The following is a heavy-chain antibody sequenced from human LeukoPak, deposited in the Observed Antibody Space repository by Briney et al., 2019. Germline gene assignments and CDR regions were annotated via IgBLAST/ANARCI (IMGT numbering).Heavy chain of an antibody. CDR2: NIPIFGTA. J-gene: IGHJ3*02. V-gene: IGHV1-69*13. Sequence: SVKVSCKASGGTFSSYAISWVRQAPGQGLEWMGGNIPIFGTANYAQKFQGRVTITADESTSTAYMELSSLRSEDTAVYYCARSHASAFDIWGQGTMVTVSS. CDR1: GGTFSSYA. D-gene: IGHD2-2*01. CDR3: ARSHASAFDI.